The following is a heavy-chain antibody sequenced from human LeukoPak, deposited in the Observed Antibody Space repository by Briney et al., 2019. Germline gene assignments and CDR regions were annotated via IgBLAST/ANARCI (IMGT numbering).Heavy chain of an antibody. CDR2: ISAYNGNT. CDR1: GYTFTSSG. Sequence: GASVKVSCKASGYTFTSSGISWVRQAPGQGLEWMGWISAYNGNTNYAQKLQGRVTMTTDTSTSTAYMELRSLRSDDTAVYYCARDTHSVVSPWTLPGSWGQGTLVTVSS. J-gene: IGHJ4*02. CDR3: ARDTHSVVSPWTLPGS. V-gene: IGHV1-18*01. D-gene: IGHD2-15*01.